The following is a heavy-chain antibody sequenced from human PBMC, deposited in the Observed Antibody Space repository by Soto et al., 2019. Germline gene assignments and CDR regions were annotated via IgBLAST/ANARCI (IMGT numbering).Heavy chain of an antibody. D-gene: IGHD6-6*01. J-gene: IGHJ6*02. CDR1: GGSISSGGYC. Sequence: SETLSLTCTVSGGSISSGGYCWGWIRQHPGKGLEWIGYIYYSGSTYYNPSLKSRVTISVDTSKSQFSLKLSSVTAADTAVYYCARAGRIAARLVVYYYYGMDVWGQGTTVTVSS. CDR3: ARAGRIAARLVVYYYYGMDV. V-gene: IGHV4-31*03. CDR2: IYYSGST.